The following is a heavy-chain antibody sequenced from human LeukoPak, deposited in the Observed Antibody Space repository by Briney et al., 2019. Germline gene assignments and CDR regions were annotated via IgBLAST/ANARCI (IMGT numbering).Heavy chain of an antibody. CDR2: IRSKANSYST. CDR3: TRWGVAGTENYYGMDV. J-gene: IGHJ6*02. D-gene: IGHD6-19*01. V-gene: IGHV3-73*01. Sequence: GSLQLSCAATGSPFSGSAMHGVRQASGKGLEWVGRIRSKANSYSTGYAASVKGRFTTSRDDTKNTAYLQMNSLKTEDTAVYYCTRWGVAGTENYYGMDVWGQGTTVTVSS. CDR1: GSPFSGSA.